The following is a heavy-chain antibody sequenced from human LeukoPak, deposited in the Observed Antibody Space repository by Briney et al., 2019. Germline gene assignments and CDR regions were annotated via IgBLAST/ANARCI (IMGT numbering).Heavy chain of an antibody. D-gene: IGHD6-19*01. J-gene: IGHJ4*02. CDR2: IIPILGIA. Sequence: GASVKLSFTAAAATFSINANSLEWHGPGPGLEWKGRIIPILGIAIYAQKVQGRVTITADKSTSTAYMELSSVRSEDTAVYYCAREGAVDGNYFDYWGQGTLVSVSS. CDR3: AREGAVDGNYFDY. CDR1: AATFSINA. V-gene: IGHV1-69*04.